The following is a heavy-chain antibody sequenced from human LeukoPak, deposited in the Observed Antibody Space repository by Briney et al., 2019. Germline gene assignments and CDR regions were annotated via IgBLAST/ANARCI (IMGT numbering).Heavy chain of an antibody. V-gene: IGHV3-13*04. J-gene: IGHJ4*02. CDR2: IGIAGDT. D-gene: IGHD6-19*01. CDR3: VRGGSGWYYFDY. CDR1: GFTFTNYD. Sequence: GGSLRLACAASGFTFTNYDMHWVRQVTGKGLEWVSAIGIAGDTYYPGSVRGRFTISRENAKNSLYLQMNSLRDGDTAVYYCVRGGSGWYYFDYWGQGTLVTVSS.